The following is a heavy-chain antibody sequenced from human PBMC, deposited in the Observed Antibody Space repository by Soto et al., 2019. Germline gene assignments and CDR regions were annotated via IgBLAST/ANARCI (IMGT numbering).Heavy chain of an antibody. Sequence: GSLRLSCAASGFTFSSYSMNWVRQAPGKGLEWVSSISSSSSYIYYADSVKGRFTISRDNAKNSLYLQMNSLRAEDTAVYYCARDPLIVATTKGYYYYGMDVWGQGTTVTVSS. V-gene: IGHV3-21*01. CDR1: GFTFSSYS. J-gene: IGHJ6*02. CDR3: ARDPLIVATTKGYYYYGMDV. CDR2: ISSSSSYI. D-gene: IGHD5-12*01.